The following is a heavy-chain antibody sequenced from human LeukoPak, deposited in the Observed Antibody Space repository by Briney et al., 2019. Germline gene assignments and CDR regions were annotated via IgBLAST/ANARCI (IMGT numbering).Heavy chain of an antibody. J-gene: IGHJ4*02. Sequence: GRSLRLSCGASGFTFSRFSMAWVRQAPGRGLEWVSTIGGRGGPRTFYADSVKGRFTISRDNSKNMVYLQLNSLGADDTAVYYCVKEGLLGGYYFDLWGQGTPVTVSS. V-gene: IGHV3-23*01. D-gene: IGHD6-25*01. CDR2: IGGRGGPRT. CDR3: VKEGLLGGYYFDL. CDR1: GFTFSRFS.